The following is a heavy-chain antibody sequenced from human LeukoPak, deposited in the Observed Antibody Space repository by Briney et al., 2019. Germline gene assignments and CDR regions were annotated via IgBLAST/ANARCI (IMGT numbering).Heavy chain of an antibody. CDR2: IYTSGST. V-gene: IGHV4-59*10. CDR3: ARALRIVGATNYYYYMDV. Sequence: SETLSLTCAVYGGSFSGYYWSWIRQPAGKGLEWIGRIYTSGSTDYNPSLKSRVTMSVDTSKNQFSLKLSSVTAADTAVYYCARALRIVGATNYYYYMDVWGKGTTVTISS. J-gene: IGHJ6*03. D-gene: IGHD1-26*01. CDR1: GGSFSGYY.